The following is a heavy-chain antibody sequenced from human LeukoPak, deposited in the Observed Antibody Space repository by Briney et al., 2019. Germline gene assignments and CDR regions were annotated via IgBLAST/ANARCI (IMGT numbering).Heavy chain of an antibody. CDR1: GFTFSIYS. D-gene: IGHD3-3*01. CDR2: ITSTSRYI. V-gene: IGHV3-21*04. CDR3: ARASRGVYYGPYMDV. J-gene: IGHJ6*03. Sequence: GGSLRLSCAASGFTFSIYSMNWVRQAPGKGLEWVSSITSTSRYIYYGDSVKGRFTISRDNAKNSLYLQMNSLRSEDTAVYYCARASRGVYYGPYMDVWGKGTTVTVSS.